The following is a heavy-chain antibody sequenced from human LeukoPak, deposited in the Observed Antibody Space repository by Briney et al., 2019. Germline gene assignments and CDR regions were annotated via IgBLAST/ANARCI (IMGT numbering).Heavy chain of an antibody. J-gene: IGHJ4*02. Sequence: GGSLRLSCAASGFTFSSYGMSWVRQAPGKGLEWVSAISGSGGSTYYADSVKGRFTISRDNSKNTLYLQMNSLRAEDTAVYYCAKRGGYSSSPHFDYWGQGTLVTVSS. CDR2: ISGSGGST. CDR3: AKRGGYSSSPHFDY. V-gene: IGHV3-23*01. D-gene: IGHD6-6*01. CDR1: GFTFSSYG.